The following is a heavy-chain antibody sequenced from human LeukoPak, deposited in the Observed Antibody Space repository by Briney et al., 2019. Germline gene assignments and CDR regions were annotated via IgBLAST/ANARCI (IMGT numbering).Heavy chain of an antibody. CDR3: ARGSLAYCGGDCYDNWFDP. J-gene: IGHJ5*02. D-gene: IGHD2-21*02. CDR2: IWYDGSNK. CDR1: GFTFSSYG. V-gene: IGHV3-33*01. Sequence: GGSLRLSCAASGFTFSSYGMHWVRQAPGKGLEWVAVIWYDGSNKYYADSVKGRFTISRDNSKNTLYLQMNSLRAEDTAVYYCARGSLAYCGGDCYDNWFDPWGQGTLVTVSS.